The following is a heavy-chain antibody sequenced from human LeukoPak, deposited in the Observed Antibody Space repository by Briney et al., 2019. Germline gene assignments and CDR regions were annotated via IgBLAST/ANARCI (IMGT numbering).Heavy chain of an antibody. Sequence: GGSLRLSCTASGFTFSSIALTWVRQAPGKGLEWVSTIRSNGDTAYNADSVNGRFTISRDNSKNTLYLQMDSLRVEDTAIYYCAKGQELDDGVFDSWGQGTLVAVSS. V-gene: IGHV3-23*01. CDR1: GFTFSSIA. J-gene: IGHJ4*02. D-gene: IGHD1-1*01. CDR2: IRSNGDTA. CDR3: AKGQELDDGVFDS.